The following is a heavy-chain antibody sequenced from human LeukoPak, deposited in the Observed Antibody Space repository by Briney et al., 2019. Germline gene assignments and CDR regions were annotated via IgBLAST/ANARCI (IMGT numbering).Heavy chain of an antibody. CDR2: ISHSGTT. Sequence: AETLSLTCAVSGYSISSGYYWGWIRQPPGKGLEWIITISHSGTTYYNPSLKGRVTISVDTSKNQFSLKLRSVTTADTAVYYCARQAYYDFWSGHYSRGVEDAFDIWGQGTMVSVSS. CDR1: GYSISSGYY. J-gene: IGHJ3*02. D-gene: IGHD3-3*01. V-gene: IGHV4-38-2*01. CDR3: ARQAYYDFWSGHYSRGVEDAFDI.